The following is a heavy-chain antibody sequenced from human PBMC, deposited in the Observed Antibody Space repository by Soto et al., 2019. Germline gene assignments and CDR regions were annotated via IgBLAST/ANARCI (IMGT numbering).Heavy chain of an antibody. CDR2: ISSSSSYI. J-gene: IGHJ6*02. V-gene: IGHV3-21*01. CDR1: GFTFSSYS. CDR3: VRDLQGAGGSFDYKGYYYYGMDV. D-gene: IGHD2-15*01. Sequence: GGSLRLSCAASGFTFSSYSMNWVRQAPGKGLEWVSSISSSSSYIYYADSVKGRFTISRDNAKNSLYLQMNSLRAEDTAVYYCVRDLQGAGGSFDYKGYYYYGMDVWGQGTTVTVYS.